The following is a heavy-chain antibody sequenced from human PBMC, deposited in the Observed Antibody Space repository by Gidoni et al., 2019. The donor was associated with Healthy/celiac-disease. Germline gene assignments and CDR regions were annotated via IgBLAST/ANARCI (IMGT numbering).Heavy chain of an antibody. J-gene: IGHJ4*02. CDR3: ARSAMTTVTPSPIGY. CDR2: ISSSSSYI. Sequence: EVQLVESGGGLVKPGGSLRLSCAASGFTFSSYSMNWVRQAPGKGLDWVASISSSSSYIYYADSVKGRFTISRDNAKNSLYLQMNSLRAEDTAVYYCARSAMTTVTPSPIGYWGQGTLVTVSS. D-gene: IGHD4-17*01. V-gene: IGHV3-21*01. CDR1: GFTFSSYS.